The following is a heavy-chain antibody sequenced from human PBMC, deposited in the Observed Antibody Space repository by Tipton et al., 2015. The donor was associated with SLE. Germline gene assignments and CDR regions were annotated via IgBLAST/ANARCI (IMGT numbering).Heavy chain of an antibody. CDR3: AKLEKTTDFYLDS. V-gene: IGHV3-23*01. CDR1: GFPFSSYA. D-gene: IGHD1/OR15-1a*01. CDR2: ISGGGGST. J-gene: IGHJ4*02. Sequence: SLRLSCATSGFPFSSYALGWVRRAPGKGLEWVSAISGGGGSTYYADFVKGRFSISIDKSKKTLFLQMNSLRVDDTATYYCAKLEKTTDFYLDSWGQGTLVSVSS.